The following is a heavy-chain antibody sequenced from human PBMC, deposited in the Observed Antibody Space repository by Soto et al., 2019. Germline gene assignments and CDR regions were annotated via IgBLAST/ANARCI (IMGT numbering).Heavy chain of an antibody. D-gene: IGHD2-21*02. CDR3: ARRDLHIVVVTAEYYYGMDV. CDR2: ISAYNGNT. Sequence: ASVKVSCKASGYTFTSYGISWVRQAPGQRLEWMGWISAYNGNTNYAQKLQGRVTMTTDTSTSTAYMELRSLRSDDTAVYYCARRDLHIVVVTAEYYYGMDVWGQGTTVTVSS. CDR1: GYTFTSYG. V-gene: IGHV1-18*01. J-gene: IGHJ6*02.